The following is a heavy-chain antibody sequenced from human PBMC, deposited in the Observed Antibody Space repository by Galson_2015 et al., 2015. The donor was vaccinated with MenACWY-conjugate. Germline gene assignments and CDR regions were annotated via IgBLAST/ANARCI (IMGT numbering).Heavy chain of an antibody. CDR2: IRSKAYGGTT. D-gene: IGHD3-10*01. CDR3: TRDDFGWFGELSRSDAFDI. Sequence: SLRLSCAASGFTFGDYAMSWFRQAPGKGLEWVGFIRSKAYGGTTEYAASVKGRFTISRDDSKSIAYLQMNSLKTEDTAVYYCTRDDFGWFGELSRSDAFDIWGQGTMVTVSS. V-gene: IGHV3-49*03. J-gene: IGHJ3*02. CDR1: GFTFGDYA.